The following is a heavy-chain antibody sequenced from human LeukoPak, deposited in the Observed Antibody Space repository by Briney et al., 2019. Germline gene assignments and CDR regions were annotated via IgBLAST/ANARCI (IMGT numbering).Heavy chain of an antibody. CDR2: ISYDGSNK. CDR1: GFTFSSYA. V-gene: IGHV3-30*04. J-gene: IGHJ4*02. CDR3: ARTAYCSSTSCSPYTFDY. D-gene: IGHD2-2*01. Sequence: PGRSLRLSCAASGFTFSSYAMHWVRQAPGKGLEWVAVISYDGSNKYYADSVKGRFTISRDNSKNTLYLQMNSLRAEDTAVYYCARTAYCSSTSCSPYTFDYWGQGTLVTVSS.